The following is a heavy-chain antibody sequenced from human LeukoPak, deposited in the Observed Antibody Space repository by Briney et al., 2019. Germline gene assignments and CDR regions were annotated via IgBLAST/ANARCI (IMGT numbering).Heavy chain of an antibody. J-gene: IGHJ4*02. CDR3: ARELIDYYDSSGYHDY. D-gene: IGHD3-22*01. Sequence: SETLSLTCTVPGGSISSYYWGWIRQPPGKGLEWIGNIYYSGSTYYNPSLKSRVTISVDTSKNQFSLKLSSVTAADTAVYYCARELIDYYDSSGYHDYWGQGTLVTVSS. CDR2: IYYSGST. V-gene: IGHV4-39*07. CDR1: GGSISSYY.